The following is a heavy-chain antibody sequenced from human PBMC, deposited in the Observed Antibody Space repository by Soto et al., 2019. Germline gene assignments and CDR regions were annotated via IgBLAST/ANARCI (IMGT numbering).Heavy chain of an antibody. CDR3: ARLLDSRGFDY. CDR2: IYYSGST. Sequence: SETLSLTCTVSGGSISSSSYYWGWIRQPPGKGLEWIGSIYYSGSTYYNPSLKSRVTISVDTSKNQFSLKLSSVTAADTAVHYCARLLDSRGFDYWGQGTLVTVSS. CDR1: GGSISSSSYY. J-gene: IGHJ4*02. V-gene: IGHV4-39*01. D-gene: IGHD3-10*01.